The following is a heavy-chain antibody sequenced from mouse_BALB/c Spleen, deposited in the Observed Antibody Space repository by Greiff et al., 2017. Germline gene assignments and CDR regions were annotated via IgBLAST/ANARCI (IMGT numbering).Heavy chain of an antibody. CDR3: ARDGSSYVGFDD. V-gene: IGHV2-9*02. Sequence: VKLMESGPGLVAPSQSLSITCTVSGFSLTSYGVHWVRQPPGKGLEWLGVIWAGGSTNYNSALMSRLSISKDNSKSQVFLKMNSLQTDDTAMYYCARDGSSYVGFDDWGQGTTLTVSS. D-gene: IGHD1-1*01. J-gene: IGHJ2*01. CDR1: GFSLTSYG. CDR2: IWAGGST.